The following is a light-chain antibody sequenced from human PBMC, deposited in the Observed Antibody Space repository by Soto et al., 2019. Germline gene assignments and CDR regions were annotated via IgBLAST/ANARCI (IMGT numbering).Light chain of an antibody. CDR2: GAS. V-gene: IGKV3-20*01. Sequence: EIVVTQSPGTLSLSPGERATLSCRASQSVSSNYLAWYQQKPVQAPRLLIYGASSRATGIPDRFSGSGSGTDFTLTISRLEPEDFAVYYCQQYGSSPWTFGQGTKVEIK. CDR3: QQYGSSPWT. J-gene: IGKJ1*01. CDR1: QSVSSNY.